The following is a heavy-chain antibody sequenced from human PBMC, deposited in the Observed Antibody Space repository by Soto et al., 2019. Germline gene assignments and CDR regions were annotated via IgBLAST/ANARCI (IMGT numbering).Heavy chain of an antibody. CDR1: GFTFSGSW. V-gene: IGHV3-74*01. J-gene: IGHJ4*02. Sequence: EVQLVESGGGLVQPGGSLRLSCAASGFTFSGSWMHWARQAPGKGRVWVSRINGDGSGTSYADFVKGRFTISRDDAKNTLFLQMNGLRAEDTAVYYCARGIFGSGTANDYWCQGTLVTVSS. D-gene: IGHD3-10*01. CDR2: INGDGSGT. CDR3: ARGIFGSGTANDY.